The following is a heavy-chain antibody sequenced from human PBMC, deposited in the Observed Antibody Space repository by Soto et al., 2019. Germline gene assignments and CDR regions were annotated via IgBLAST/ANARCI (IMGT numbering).Heavy chain of an antibody. CDR2: TYYSGIP. CDR1: CGYLSSGSYS. V-gene: IGHV4-61*01. Sequence: SETLSLTRTVSCGYLSSGSYSWSWIRQPPGKVLELLGYTYYSGIPTYNPSLKSRVTISVDTSKNQFSLILTSVTAADTAMYYCVRDVKLGASWAPCFGYWGQGTPVT. D-gene: IGHD2-2*01. J-gene: IGHJ4*02. CDR3: VRDVKLGASWAPCFGY.